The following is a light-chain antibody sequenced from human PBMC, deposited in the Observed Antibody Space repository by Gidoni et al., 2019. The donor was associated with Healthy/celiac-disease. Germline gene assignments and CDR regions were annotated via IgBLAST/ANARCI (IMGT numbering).Light chain of an antibody. CDR2: WAA. J-gene: IGKJ1*01. Sequence: DIVMTQSPDSLAVSLGERATINCKSSQSVLYSSNNKNYFAWYQQKPGQPPKLLIYWAATRESGVPDRFSGSGSGTDFTLTISSLQAEDVAVYYCQQYYSTPWTFGQXTKVEIK. CDR3: QQYYSTPWT. V-gene: IGKV4-1*01. CDR1: QSVLYSSNNKNY.